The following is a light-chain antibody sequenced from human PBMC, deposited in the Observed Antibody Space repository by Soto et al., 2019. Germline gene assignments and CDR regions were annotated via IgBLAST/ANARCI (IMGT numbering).Light chain of an antibody. CDR3: QQYNNWLVT. V-gene: IGKV3-15*01. CDR2: GAS. J-gene: IGKJ4*01. CDR1: QSVSSN. Sequence: EIVLTQSPGTLSLSPGERATLSCRASQSVSSNLAWYQQKPGQAPRLLIYGASTRATGIPARFSGSGSGTEFTLTISSLQSEDFAVYYCQQYNNWLVTFGGGTKVDNK.